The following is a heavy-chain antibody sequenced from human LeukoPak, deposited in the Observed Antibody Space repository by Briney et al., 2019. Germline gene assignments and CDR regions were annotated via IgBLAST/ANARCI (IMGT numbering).Heavy chain of an antibody. CDR1: GGTFSSYA. CDR3: ARGYSYGFDY. CDR2: INPNSGGT. Sequence: ASVKVSCKASGGTFSSYAVSWVRQAPGQGLEWMGRINPNSGGTNYAQKFQGRVTMTRDTSISTAYMELSRLRSDDTAVYYCARGYSYGFDYWGQGTLVTVSS. J-gene: IGHJ4*02. V-gene: IGHV1-2*06. D-gene: IGHD5-18*01.